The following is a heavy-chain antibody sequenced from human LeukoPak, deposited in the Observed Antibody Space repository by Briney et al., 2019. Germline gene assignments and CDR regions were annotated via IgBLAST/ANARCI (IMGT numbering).Heavy chain of an antibody. CDR2: IWYDGSNK. V-gene: IGHV3-33*01. D-gene: IGHD5-12*01. CDR3: ARERGYSGRYYAMDV. CDR1: GFTFSSYG. Sequence: PGGSLRLSCAASGFTFSSYGMHWVRQAPGKGLERVAVIWYDGSNKYYADSVKGRFTISRDNSKNTLYLQMNSLRAEDTAVYYCARERGYSGRYYAMDVWGQGTTVTVSS. J-gene: IGHJ6*02.